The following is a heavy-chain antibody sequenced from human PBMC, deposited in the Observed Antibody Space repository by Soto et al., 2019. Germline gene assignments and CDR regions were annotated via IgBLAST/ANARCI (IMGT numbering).Heavy chain of an antibody. CDR1: GFSFSSYA. J-gene: IGHJ4*02. CDR2: ITVSGDFT. CDR3: TKDTSGTEDSVVTYYTSDF. V-gene: IGHV3-23*01. D-gene: IGHD1-26*01. Sequence: EVQLLESGGDLVQPGGSLRLSCAASGFSFSSYAMTWVRQAPGKGLEWVSTITVSGDFTHYPDSVRGRFTISRDNSKNTLYLQMDSLTAEDTAFYFCTKDTSGTEDSVVTYYTSDFWGQGTLVTVSS.